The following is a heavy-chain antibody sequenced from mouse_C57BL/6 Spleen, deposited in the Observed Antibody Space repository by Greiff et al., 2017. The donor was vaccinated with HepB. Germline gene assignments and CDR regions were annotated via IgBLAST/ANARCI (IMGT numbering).Heavy chain of an antibody. Sequence: EVQVVESGGGLVKPGGSLKLSCAASGFTFSDYGMHWVRQAPEKGLEWVAYISSGSSTIYYADTVKGRFTISRDNAKNTLFLQRTSLRSEDTAMYYGARITTVVATFDYWGQGTTLTVSS. D-gene: IGHD1-1*01. J-gene: IGHJ2*01. V-gene: IGHV5-17*01. CDR3: ARITTVVATFDY. CDR2: ISSGSSTI. CDR1: GFTFSDYG.